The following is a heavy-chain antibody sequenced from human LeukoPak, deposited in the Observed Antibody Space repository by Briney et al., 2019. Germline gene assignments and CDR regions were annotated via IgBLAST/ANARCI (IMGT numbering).Heavy chain of an antibody. Sequence: GGSLRLSCAASGFTFSSYAMNWVRQAPGKGLEWVSAISGSGGSTYYADSVKGRFTISRDNSKNTLYLQMNSLRAEDTAVYYCARGSYYSNYFDYWGQGTLVTVSS. CDR2: ISGSGGST. V-gene: IGHV3-23*01. D-gene: IGHD1-26*01. CDR3: ARGSYYSNYFDY. J-gene: IGHJ4*02. CDR1: GFTFSSYA.